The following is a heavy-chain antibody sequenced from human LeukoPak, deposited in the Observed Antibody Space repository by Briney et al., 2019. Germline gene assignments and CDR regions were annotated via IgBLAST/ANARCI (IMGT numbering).Heavy chain of an antibody. D-gene: IGHD2-2*01. CDR3: AKDIVVVPAATLWYFDY. CDR2: ISGSGGST. Sequence: GGSLRLSCAASGFTFSKYYLNWVRQAPGKGLEWVSAISGSGGSTYYADSVKGRFTISRDNSKNTLYLQMNSLRAEDTAVYYCAKDIVVVPAATLWYFDYWGQGTLVTVSS. J-gene: IGHJ4*02. CDR1: GFTFSKYY. V-gene: IGHV3-23*01.